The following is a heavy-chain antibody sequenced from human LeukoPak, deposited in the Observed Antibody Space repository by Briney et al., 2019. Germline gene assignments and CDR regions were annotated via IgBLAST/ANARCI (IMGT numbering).Heavy chain of an antibody. CDR3: ARDMGLPTDY. V-gene: IGHV3-21*04. CDR1: GFTFIAYS. CDR2: ISSSSAYI. D-gene: IGHD3-10*01. Sequence: GGSLRLSCAASGFTFIAYSMNWVRQSPGKGLEWVSSISSSSAYIYYADSVEGRFTVSRDNAKNSLYLQMNSLRAEDTAVYYCARDMGLPTDYWGQGTLVTVSS. J-gene: IGHJ4*02.